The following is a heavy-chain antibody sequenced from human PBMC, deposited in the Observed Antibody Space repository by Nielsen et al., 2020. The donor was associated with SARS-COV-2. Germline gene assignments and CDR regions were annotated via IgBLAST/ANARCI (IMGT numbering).Heavy chain of an antibody. CDR1: GFTFSDYY. V-gene: IGHV3-11*03. D-gene: IGHD2-15*01. Sequence: GESLKISCEASGFTFSDYYMSWIRQAPGKGLEWVSYISKSGTYTDYQDSVKGRFTVSRDTARNSVLQQMHSLRADDTAVYYCARMEVQPCSGGSCDYGMDVWGQGTTVTVSS. CDR3: ARMEVQPCSGGSCDYGMDV. J-gene: IGHJ6*02. CDR2: ISKSGTYT.